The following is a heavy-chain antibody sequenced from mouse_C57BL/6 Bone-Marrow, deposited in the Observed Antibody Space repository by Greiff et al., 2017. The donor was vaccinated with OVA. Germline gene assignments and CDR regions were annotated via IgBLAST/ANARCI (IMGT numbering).Heavy chain of an antibody. J-gene: IGHJ4*01. D-gene: IGHD1-1*01. V-gene: IGHV1-5*01. Sequence: VQLQQSGTVLARPGASVKMSCKTSGYTFTSYWMHWVKQRPGQGLEWIGAIYPGNSDTSYNQKFKGKAKLTAVTSASTAYMALSSLTNEDSAVYYCTRADYGSSPMDYWGQGTSVTVSS. CDR3: TRADYGSSPMDY. CDR2: IYPGNSDT. CDR1: GYTFTSYW.